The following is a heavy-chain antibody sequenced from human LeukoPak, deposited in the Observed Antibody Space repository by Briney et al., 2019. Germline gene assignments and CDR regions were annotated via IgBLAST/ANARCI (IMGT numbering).Heavy chain of an antibody. D-gene: IGHD6-19*01. CDR2: IYPYSGDT. V-gene: IGHV1-2*02. J-gene: IGHJ4*02. CDR3: ARVDRPYSSSVGY. CDR1: GYTFTSYS. Sequence: ASVKVSCKASGYTFTSYSINWVRQAPGQGLEWMGWIYPYSGDTNYAQNFQGRVTMTRDTSISTAYMELSSLKSDDTAVYYCARVDRPYSSSVGYWGQGTLVTVSS.